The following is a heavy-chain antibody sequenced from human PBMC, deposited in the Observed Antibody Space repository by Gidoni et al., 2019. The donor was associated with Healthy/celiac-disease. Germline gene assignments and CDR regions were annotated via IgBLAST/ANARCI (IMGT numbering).Heavy chain of an antibody. Sequence: QVQLVESGGGVVQPGRSLRLSCAASGFTFSSYAMHWVRQAPGKGLEWGAVISDDGSNKYYADAVKGRFTISRDNSKNTLYLQMNSLRAEDTAVYYCARGSRGYDILTGYYSRFSYFDYWGQGTLVTVSS. CDR1: GFTFSSYA. D-gene: IGHD3-9*01. V-gene: IGHV3-30-3*01. CDR3: ARGSRGYDILTGYYSRFSYFDY. CDR2: ISDDGSNK. J-gene: IGHJ4*02.